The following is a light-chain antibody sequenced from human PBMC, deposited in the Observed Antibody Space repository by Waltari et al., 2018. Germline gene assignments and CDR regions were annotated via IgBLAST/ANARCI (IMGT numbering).Light chain of an antibody. CDR1: TSEIENFNL. Sequence: QSALTQPASVSGSPGQSITISCTGTTSEIENFNLVSWYQQHPGKAPKLIIYEGDKRPSGVSDRLTVSKSGNTASLTISGLQAEDEADYFCYSYAGSSVFGTGTKVTVL. J-gene: IGLJ1*01. CDR2: EGD. V-gene: IGLV2-23*01. CDR3: YSYAGSSV.